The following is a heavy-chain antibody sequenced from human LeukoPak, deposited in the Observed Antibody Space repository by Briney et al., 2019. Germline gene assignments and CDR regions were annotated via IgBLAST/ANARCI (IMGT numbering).Heavy chain of an antibody. J-gene: IGHJ4*02. Sequence: GGSLRLSCAASGFTFSSYGMHWVRQAPGKGLEWVAVISYDGSNKYYADSVKGRFTISRDNSKNTLYLQMNSLRAEDAAVYYCANLDSSGYYSDYWGQGTLVTVSS. CDR3: ANLDSSGYYSDY. V-gene: IGHV3-30*18. D-gene: IGHD3-22*01. CDR2: ISYDGSNK. CDR1: GFTFSSYG.